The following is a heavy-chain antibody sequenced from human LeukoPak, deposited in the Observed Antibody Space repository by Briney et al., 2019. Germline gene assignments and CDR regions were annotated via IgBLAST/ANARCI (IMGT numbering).Heavy chain of an antibody. CDR2: IYYSGST. Sequence: SETLSLTCTVSGGSISSSSYYWGWIRQPPGKGLEWIGSIYYSGSTYYNPSLKSRVTISVDTSKNQFSLKLSSVTAADTAVYYCVGLDPGYFDYWGQGTLVTVSS. V-gene: IGHV4-39*07. D-gene: IGHD6-19*01. CDR1: GGSISSSSYY. CDR3: VGLDPGYFDY. J-gene: IGHJ4*02.